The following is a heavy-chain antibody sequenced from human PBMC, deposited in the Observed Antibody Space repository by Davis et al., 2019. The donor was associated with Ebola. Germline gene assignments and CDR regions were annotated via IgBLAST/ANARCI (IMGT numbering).Heavy chain of an antibody. CDR1: GFLFRSYA. V-gene: IGHV3-23*01. CDR3: AKDLTSYYGSGDFFDY. J-gene: IGHJ4*02. CDR2: ISASGGAT. D-gene: IGHD3-10*01. Sequence: GESLKISCAASGFLFRSYAMSWVRQAPGRGLEWVSSISASGGATFYADSVKGRIVMSRDNSNDTLYLRMNNLRAEDTAIYYCAKDLTSYYGSGDFFDYWGQGILVTVSS.